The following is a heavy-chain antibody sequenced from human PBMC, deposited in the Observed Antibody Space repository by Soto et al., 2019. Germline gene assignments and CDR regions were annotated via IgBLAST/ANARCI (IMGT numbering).Heavy chain of an antibody. CDR1: GFTFSSYA. V-gene: IGHV3-23*01. CDR2: ISGSGGST. Sequence: SLRLSCAASGFTFSSYAMSWIRQAPGKGLEWVSAISGSGGSTYYADSVKGRFTISRDNSKNTLYLQMNSLRAEDTAVYYCANSRGEYQPLYYFDYWGQGTLVTVSS. CDR3: ANSRGEYQPLYYFDY. J-gene: IGHJ4*02. D-gene: IGHD2-2*01.